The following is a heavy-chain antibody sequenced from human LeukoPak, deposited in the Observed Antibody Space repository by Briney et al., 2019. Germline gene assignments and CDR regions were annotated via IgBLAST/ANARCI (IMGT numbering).Heavy chain of an antibody. V-gene: IGHV3-21*01. D-gene: IGHD1-26*01. J-gene: IGHJ5*02. Sequence: GGSLRLSCAASGFTFSSYSINWVRQAPGKGLEWVSSITSTSSYMYYADSVKGRFTISRDNAKNSLFLQMNSLRAEDTAVYYCARDESAYSGSFGDGFDPWGQGTLVTVSS. CDR3: ARDESAYSGSFGDGFDP. CDR1: GFTFSSYS. CDR2: ITSTSSYM.